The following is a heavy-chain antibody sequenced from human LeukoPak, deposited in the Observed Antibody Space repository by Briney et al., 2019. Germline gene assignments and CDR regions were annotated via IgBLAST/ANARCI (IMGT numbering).Heavy chain of an antibody. CDR2: IWSDGTNK. V-gene: IGHV3-33*01. Sequence: GGSLRLSCVASGFTFSSHGMHWVRQAPGKGLEWGAVIWSDGTNKHFADSVKGRFTISRDNSKNTLYLQMNSLRAEDTAVYYCARARGSSGYSMGAFEIWGQGTMVTVSS. D-gene: IGHD3-22*01. CDR1: GFTFSSHG. CDR3: ARARGSSGYSMGAFEI. J-gene: IGHJ3*02.